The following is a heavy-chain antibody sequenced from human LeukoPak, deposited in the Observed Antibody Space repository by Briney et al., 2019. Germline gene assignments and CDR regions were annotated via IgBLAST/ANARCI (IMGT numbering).Heavy chain of an antibody. CDR1: GYPFMNYG. V-gene: IGHV1-18*01. CDR3: VRDLGHDYGARSPLDI. Sequence: ASVTVSCKASGYPFMNYGITWVRLAPGQGLEWMGWISAYNGNTNSAQKHQDRLIMTTDTSTNTAFMNLTGLRSDDTAVYYCVRDLGHDYGARSPLDIWGQGTVVTVSS. D-gene: IGHD4/OR15-4a*01. J-gene: IGHJ3*02. CDR2: ISAYNGNT.